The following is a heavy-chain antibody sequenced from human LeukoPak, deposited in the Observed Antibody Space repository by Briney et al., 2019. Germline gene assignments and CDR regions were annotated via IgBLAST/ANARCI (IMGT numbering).Heavy chain of an antibody. J-gene: IGHJ6*02. CDR1: GLNFSSYW. V-gene: IGHV3-7*03. Sequence: GGSLRLSCAASGLNFSSYWMSWVRHAPGEGLEWVANIKQDGSEKYYVDSVKGRFTISRDNSKNTLSLQMNSLRAEDTAVYYCAKGGGYDSNDYYYGMDVWGQGTTVTVSS. CDR3: AKGGGYDSNDYYYGMDV. CDR2: IKQDGSEK. D-gene: IGHD5-12*01.